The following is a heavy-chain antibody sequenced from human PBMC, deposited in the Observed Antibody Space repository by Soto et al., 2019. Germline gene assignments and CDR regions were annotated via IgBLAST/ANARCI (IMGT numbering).Heavy chain of an antibody. CDR1: GGSISSGGYS. CDR3: XXXDXXVGLDY. V-gene: IGHV4-30-2*01. D-gene: IGHD1-26*01. Sequence: QLQLQESGSGLVKPSQTLSLTCAVSGGSISSGGYSWSWIRQPPGKGLEWIGYIYHSGSTYYNPSLKSRVTISVDRSKNQFSLKLXSVTXAXTAXXXXXXXDXXVGLDYWGQGTLVTVSS. J-gene: IGHJ4*02. CDR2: IYHSGST.